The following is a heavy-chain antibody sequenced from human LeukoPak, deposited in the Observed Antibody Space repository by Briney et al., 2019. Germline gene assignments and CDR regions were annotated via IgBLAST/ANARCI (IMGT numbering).Heavy chain of an antibody. V-gene: IGHV4-30-2*01. J-gene: IGHJ4*02. CDR3: ARVLNDYVIDY. CDR1: GGSISSGGYS. CDR2: IYHSGST. Sequence: PSQTLSLTCAVSGGSISSGGYSWSWIRQPPGKGLEWIGYIYHSGSTYYNPSLKSRVTISVDRSKNQFSLKLSSVTAADTAVYYCARVLNDYVIDYWGQGTLVTVSS. D-gene: IGHD4-17*01.